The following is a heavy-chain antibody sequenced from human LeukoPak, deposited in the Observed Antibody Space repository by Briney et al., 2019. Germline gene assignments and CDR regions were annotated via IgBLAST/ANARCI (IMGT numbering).Heavy chain of an antibody. CDR2: ISYDGSNK. CDR1: GFTFSSYA. V-gene: IGHV3-30-3*01. D-gene: IGHD2-2*02. J-gene: IGHJ6*02. Sequence: GGSLRLSCAAPGFTFSSYAMHWVRQAPGKGLEWVAVISYDGSNKYYADSVKGRFTISRDNSKNTLYLQMNSLRAEDTAVYYCARDLFPNTIDCSSTSCYTSGYYYYYGMDVWGQGTTVTVSS. CDR3: ARDLFPNTIDCSSTSCYTSGYYYYYGMDV.